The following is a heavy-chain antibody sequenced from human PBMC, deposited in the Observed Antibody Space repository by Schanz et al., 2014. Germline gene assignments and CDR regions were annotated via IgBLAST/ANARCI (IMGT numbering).Heavy chain of an antibody. V-gene: IGHV3-23*04. CDR1: GFAVDNYY. J-gene: IGHJ4*02. CDR2: ISGSGGST. CDR3: ARIGGSVFDY. Sequence: EVQLVASGGGLVQPGGSLRLSCAASGFAVDNYYMSCVRQAPGRGLEWVSAISGSGGSTYYADSVKGRFTISRDNSKNTLYLQMNSLRAEDTAVYYCARIGGSVFDYWGQGAPVTVSS. D-gene: IGHD3-10*01.